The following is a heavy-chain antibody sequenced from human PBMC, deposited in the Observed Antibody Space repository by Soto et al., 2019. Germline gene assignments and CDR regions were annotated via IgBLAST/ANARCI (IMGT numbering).Heavy chain of an antibody. V-gene: IGHV1-69*06. Sequence: SVKVSCKASGGTFSSYAISWVRQAPGQGLEWMGGIIPIFGTANYAQKFQGRVTITADKSTSTAYMGLSSLRSEDTAVYYCARDEDIVVVPAARDVYYYYGMDVWGQGTTVTVSS. CDR3: ARDEDIVVVPAARDVYYYYGMDV. CDR1: GGTFSSYA. J-gene: IGHJ6*02. D-gene: IGHD2-2*01. CDR2: IIPIFGTA.